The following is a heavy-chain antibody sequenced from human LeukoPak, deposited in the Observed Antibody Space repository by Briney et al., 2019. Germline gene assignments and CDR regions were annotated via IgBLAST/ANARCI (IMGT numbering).Heavy chain of an antibody. V-gene: IGHV1-8*01. CDR2: MNPNSGNT. CDR3: ARTSPGYCSGGSCYSNDY. Sequence: GASVRVSCKASGYTFTSYDINWVRQAAGQGLEWMGWMNPNSGNTDYAQKFRGRVTITRNTSISTAYMELSSLRSEDTAVYYCARTSPGYCSGGSCYSNDYWGQGTLVTVSS. D-gene: IGHD2-15*01. CDR1: GYTFTSYD. J-gene: IGHJ4*02.